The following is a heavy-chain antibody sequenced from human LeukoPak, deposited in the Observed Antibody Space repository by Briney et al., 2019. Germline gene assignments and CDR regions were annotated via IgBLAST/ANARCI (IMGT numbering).Heavy chain of an antibody. D-gene: IGHD1-26*01. CDR3: ARLGSYHDF. Sequence: SETLSLTCTVSGASISNYYWSWLRQTPEKGLEWMGRIHSSGGSSYYPSLKSRLTLSIDTSKHQLSLKLPSVTAADTAVYFCARLGSYHDFWGQGALVTVSS. V-gene: IGHV4-4*09. CDR1: GASISNYY. CDR2: IHSSGGS. J-gene: IGHJ4*02.